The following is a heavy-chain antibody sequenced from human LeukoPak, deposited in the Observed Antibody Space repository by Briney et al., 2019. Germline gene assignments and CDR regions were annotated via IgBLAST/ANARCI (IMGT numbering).Heavy chain of an antibody. D-gene: IGHD2-2*02. CDR3: ARGVYCTSNSCYSGLGYYYYHMDV. CDR1: GYTFTGHY. J-gene: IGHJ6*03. CDR2: INPNSGDG. Sequence: ASVKVSCKASGYTFTGHYIHWVRQAPGQGLELMGWINPNSGDGNYAQKFQGRVTVTRDTSITTAYMELSRLTSVDTAVYYCARGVYCTSNSCYSGLGYYYYHMDVWGKGTTVTVSS. V-gene: IGHV1-2*02.